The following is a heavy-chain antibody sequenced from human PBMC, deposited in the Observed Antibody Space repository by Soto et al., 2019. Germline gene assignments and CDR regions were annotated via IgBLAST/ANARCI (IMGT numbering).Heavy chain of an antibody. Sequence: QVQLQESGXXXVXPXXXXXXXXTVSGXXXXSGXXXXSXXRXXXXXGLEWIGYIYYSGSTYYNPSLKSRVTISVDTSKNQFSLKLSSVTAADTAVYYCARGEWFGELAVLWGQGTLVTVSS. CDR3: ARGEWFGELAVL. J-gene: IGHJ4*02. D-gene: IGHD3-10*01. V-gene: IGHV4-30-4*01. CDR1: GXXXXSGXXX. CDR2: IYYSGST.